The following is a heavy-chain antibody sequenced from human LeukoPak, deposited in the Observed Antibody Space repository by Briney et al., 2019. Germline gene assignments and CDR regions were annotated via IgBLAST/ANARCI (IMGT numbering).Heavy chain of an antibody. CDR1: GGSISSYY. D-gene: IGHD6-13*01. CDR2: IYYSGST. J-gene: IGHJ3*02. V-gene: IGHV4-59*01. Sequence: SETLSLTCTVSGGSISSYYWSWIRQPPGKGLEWIGYIYYSGSTNYNPSLKSRVTISVDTSKNQFSLKLSSVTAADTAVYYCARVPAAAPHAFDIWGQGTMVTVSS. CDR3: ARVPAAAPHAFDI.